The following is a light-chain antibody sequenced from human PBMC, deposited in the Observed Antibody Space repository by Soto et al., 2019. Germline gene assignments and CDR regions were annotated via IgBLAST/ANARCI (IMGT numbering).Light chain of an antibody. Sequence: QPVLTQSSSASASLGSSVKLTCTLSSGHSSYIIAWHQQQPGKAPRYLMKLEGSGSYNKGSGVPDRFSGSSSGADRYLTISNLQFDYEADYYCETWDSNTRVFGGGTKLTVL. CDR2: LEGSGSY. CDR3: ETWDSNTRV. CDR1: SGHSSYI. J-gene: IGLJ3*02. V-gene: IGLV4-60*02.